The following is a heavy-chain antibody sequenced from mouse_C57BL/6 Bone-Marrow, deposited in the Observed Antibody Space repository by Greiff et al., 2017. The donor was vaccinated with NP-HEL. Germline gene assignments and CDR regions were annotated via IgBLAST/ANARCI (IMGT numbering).Heavy chain of an antibody. CDR1: GFSLTSYA. CDR3: ARNFDYYGSTHYFDY. J-gene: IGHJ2*01. CDR2: IWTGGGT. D-gene: IGHD1-1*01. Sequence: LVAPSQSLSITCTVSGFSLTSYAISWVRQPPGKGLEWLGVIWTGGGTNYNSALKSRLSISKDNSKSQVFLKMNSLQTDDTARYYCARNFDYYGSTHYFDYWGQGTTLTVSS. V-gene: IGHV2-9-1*01.